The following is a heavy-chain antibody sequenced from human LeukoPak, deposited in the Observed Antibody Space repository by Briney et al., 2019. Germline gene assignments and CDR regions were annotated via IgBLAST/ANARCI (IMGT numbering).Heavy chain of an antibody. CDR2: ISGSGGST. Sequence: PGGSLRLSCAASGFTFSSYAMTWVRQAPGKGLEWVSAISGSGGSTYYADSVKGRFTISRDNSKNTLYLQMNSLRAEDTAVYYCAKYVWGSYPSAPDYWGQGTLVTVSS. V-gene: IGHV3-23*01. D-gene: IGHD3-16*02. CDR3: AKYVWGSYPSAPDY. J-gene: IGHJ4*02. CDR1: GFTFSSYA.